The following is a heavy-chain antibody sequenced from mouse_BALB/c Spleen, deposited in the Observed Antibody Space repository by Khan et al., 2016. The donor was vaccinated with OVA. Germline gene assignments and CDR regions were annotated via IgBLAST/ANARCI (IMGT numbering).Heavy chain of an antibody. V-gene: IGHV1-18*01. CDR1: GYTFTEYT. CDR3: ARDAGRY. Sequence: EVQLQESGPELVKPGASVKISCKTSGYTFTEYTLHWVKQSHGKSLEWIGVINPKNGVTSYNQKFKGKATLTVDESSRTAYMEFRSLTSEDSAVYYCARDAGRYWGQGTSVTVSS. J-gene: IGHJ4*01. CDR2: INPKNGVT. D-gene: IGHD3-3*01.